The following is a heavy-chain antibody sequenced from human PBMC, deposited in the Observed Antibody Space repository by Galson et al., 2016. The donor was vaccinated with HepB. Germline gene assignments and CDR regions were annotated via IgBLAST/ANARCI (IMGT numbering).Heavy chain of an antibody. D-gene: IGHD2-21*01. Sequence: SLRLSCAASGFSFGEYAMHWVRQAPGKGLEWVSGIIWNRASIDYADSVKGRFTISRDNAKKSLYLQMNSLRAEDTALYYCAKDKVSYYYYGMDVWGQGTMVTVSS. CDR1: GFSFGEYA. J-gene: IGHJ6*02. CDR3: AKDKVSYYYYGMDV. V-gene: IGHV3-9*01. CDR2: IIWNRASI.